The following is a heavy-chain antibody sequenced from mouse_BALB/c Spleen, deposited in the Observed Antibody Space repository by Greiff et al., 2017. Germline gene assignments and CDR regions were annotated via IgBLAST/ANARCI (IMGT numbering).Heavy chain of an antibody. V-gene: IGHV1-7*01. Sequence: LEESGAELAKPGASVKMSCMASGYTFTSYWMHWVKQRPGQGLEWIGYINPSTGYTEYNQKFKDKSTLTADKSSSTAYMQLSSLTSEDSAVYYCARGGYDAGRDYWGQGTTLTVSS. CDR3: ARGGYDAGRDY. CDR2: INPSTGYT. CDR1: GYTFTSYW. J-gene: IGHJ2*01. D-gene: IGHD2-2*01.